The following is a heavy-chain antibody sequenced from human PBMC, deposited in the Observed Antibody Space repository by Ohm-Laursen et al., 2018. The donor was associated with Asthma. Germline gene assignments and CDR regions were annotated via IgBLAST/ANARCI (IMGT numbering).Heavy chain of an antibody. D-gene: IGHD4-11*01. CDR1: GFTFSSYD. J-gene: IGHJ6*02. Sequence: SLRLSCAASGFTFSSYDMHWVRQATGKGLEWVSAIGTAGDPYYPGSVKGRFTISRDNAKNSLYLQMNSLRAEDTAVYYCAKFGRDYRSHGMDVWGQGTTVTVSS. CDR2: IGTAGDP. V-gene: IGHV3-13*05. CDR3: AKFGRDYRSHGMDV.